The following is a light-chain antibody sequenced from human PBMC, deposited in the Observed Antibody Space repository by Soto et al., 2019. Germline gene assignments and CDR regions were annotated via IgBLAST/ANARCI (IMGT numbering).Light chain of an antibody. J-gene: IGLJ3*02. CDR2: Y. V-gene: IGLV3-21*04. CDR3: QMWNGSSDHPRV. Sequence: SYELTQPPSVSVAPGETARITCGGNNIGSKSVLWYQQKPGQAPVVVPHYDRPSGIPERFSGSNSGNTATLTISRVEAGDEADYYCQMWNGSSDHPRVFGGGTKLTVL. CDR1: NIGSKS.